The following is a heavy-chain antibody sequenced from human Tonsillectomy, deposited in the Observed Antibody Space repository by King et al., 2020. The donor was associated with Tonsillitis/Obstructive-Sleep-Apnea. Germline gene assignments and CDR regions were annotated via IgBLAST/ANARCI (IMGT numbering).Heavy chain of an antibody. V-gene: IGHV4-59*01. CDR2: IYYSVST. CDR3: ARDDSSGYYFEAFAI. Sequence: VQLQESGPGLVKPSETLSLTCTVSGGSISSYYWSWIRQPPWKGLEWIGYIYYSVSTNYNPSLKSRVTITVDTSKNQFSLKLSSVTAADAAVYYCARDDSSGYYFEAFAIWGQGTMVTVSS. D-gene: IGHD3-22*01. J-gene: IGHJ3*02. CDR1: GGSISSYY.